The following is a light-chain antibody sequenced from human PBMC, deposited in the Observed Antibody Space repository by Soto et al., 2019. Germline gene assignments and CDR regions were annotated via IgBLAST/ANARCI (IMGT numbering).Light chain of an antibody. CDR3: QQYNNWPPLT. J-gene: IGKJ4*01. Sequence: EIVMTQSPATLSLSPGERATLSCRASQSVSSNLAWYQQQPGQDPRLLLYGASTRATGIPARFSGSGSGTEVTLTISSLQSEDFAVYYCQQYNNWPPLTFGGGTKVEIK. V-gene: IGKV3-15*01. CDR2: GAS. CDR1: QSVSSN.